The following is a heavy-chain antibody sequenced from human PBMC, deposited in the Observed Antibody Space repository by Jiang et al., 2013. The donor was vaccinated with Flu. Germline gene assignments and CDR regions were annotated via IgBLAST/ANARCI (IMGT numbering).Heavy chain of an antibody. CDR1: SGSISSHY. Sequence: PGLVKPSETLSLTCTVSSGSISSHYWSWIRQPPGKGLEWIGYIHNSGTTNYNPSLKSRVTISVDTSKNQFSLKLSSVTAADTAVYYCARLITIFGVVNPWFDPWGQGTLVTVSS. CDR2: IHNSGTT. D-gene: IGHD3-3*01. V-gene: IGHV4-4*08. J-gene: IGHJ5*02. CDR3: ARLITIFGVVNPWFDP.